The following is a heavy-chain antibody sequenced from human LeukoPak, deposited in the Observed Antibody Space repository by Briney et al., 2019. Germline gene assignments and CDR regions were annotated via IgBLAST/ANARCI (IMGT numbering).Heavy chain of an antibody. J-gene: IGHJ4*02. CDR3: ARGKAMVRY. CDR1: GGSFTGYY. CDR2: INHSGST. V-gene: IGHV4-34*01. Sequence: SETLSLTCAVYGGSFTGYYCSWIRQPPGKGLEWIGEINHSGSTNYNTSLKSRVTISVDTSKNQFSLKLSSVTAADTAVYYCARGKAMVRYWGQGALVTVSS. D-gene: IGHD5-18*01.